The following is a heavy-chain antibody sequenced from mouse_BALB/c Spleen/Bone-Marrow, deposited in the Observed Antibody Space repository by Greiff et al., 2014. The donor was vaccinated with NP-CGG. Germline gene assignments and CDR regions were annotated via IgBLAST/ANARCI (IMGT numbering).Heavy chain of an antibody. D-gene: IGHD1-1*01. J-gene: IGHJ3*01. CDR2: IDPANGNT. V-gene: IGHV14-3*02. CDR1: GFNINDTY. Sequence: EVQLQQSGAELVKPGASVKLSCTASGFNINDTYMHWVKQRPEQGLEWIGRIDPANGNTKYDPKFQGKATITADTSSNTAYLQLSSLTSEDTAVYYCAAYYYGRSQFAYWGQGTLVTVSA. CDR3: AAYYYGRSQFAY.